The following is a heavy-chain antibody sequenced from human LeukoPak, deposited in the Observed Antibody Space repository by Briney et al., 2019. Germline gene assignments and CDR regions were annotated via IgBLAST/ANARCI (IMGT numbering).Heavy chain of an antibody. CDR2: ISDSGGRT. J-gene: IGHJ4*02. D-gene: IGHD3/OR15-3a*01. CDR3: AKRGVVVRVFLVGFHKEAYYFES. Sequence: GGSLRLSCAVSGITLSNYGVSWVRQAPGKGLEWVAGISDSGGRTNYADSVKGRFTISRDSPKNTLYLQMNSLRAEDTAVYFCAKRGVVVRVFLVGFHKEAYYFESWGQGALVSVSS. CDR1: GITLSNYG. V-gene: IGHV3-23*01.